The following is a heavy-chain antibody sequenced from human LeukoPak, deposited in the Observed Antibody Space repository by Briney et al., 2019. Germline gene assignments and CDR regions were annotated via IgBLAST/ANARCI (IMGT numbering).Heavy chain of an antibody. CDR1: GYTLTELS. J-gene: IGHJ5*02. CDR3: ARSPGAVNWFDP. V-gene: IGHV1-8*03. D-gene: IGHD3-10*01. Sequence: GASVKVSCKVSGYTLTELSMHWVRQAPGQGLEWMGWMNPNSGNTGYAQKFQGRVTITRNTSISTAYMELSSLRSEDTAVYYCARSPGAVNWFDPWGQGTLVTVSS. CDR2: MNPNSGNT.